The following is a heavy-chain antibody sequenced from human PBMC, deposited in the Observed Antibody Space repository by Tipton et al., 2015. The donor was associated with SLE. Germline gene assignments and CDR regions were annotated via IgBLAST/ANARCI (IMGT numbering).Heavy chain of an antibody. CDR3: ARGVRDGYNYYFDY. J-gene: IGHJ4*02. Sequence: TLSLTCTVSGGSISSYYWSWIRQPPGKGLEWIGYKYYTGSTNYNPSLKSRVTISVDTSKNQFSLKLSSVTAADTAVYYCARGVRDGYNYYFDYWGQGTLVTVSS. CDR2: KYYTGST. CDR1: GGSISSYY. D-gene: IGHD5-24*01. V-gene: IGHV4-59*01.